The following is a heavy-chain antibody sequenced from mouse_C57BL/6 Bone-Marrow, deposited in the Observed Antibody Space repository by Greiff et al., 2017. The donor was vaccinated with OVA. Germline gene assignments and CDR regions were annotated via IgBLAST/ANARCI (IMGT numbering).Heavy chain of an antibody. CDR3: ARWGWLPSMDY. CDR1: GYTFTNYW. J-gene: IGHJ4*01. Sequence: VQGVESGAELVRPGTSVKMSCKASGYTFTNYWIGWAKQRPGHGLEWIGDIYPGGGYTNYNEKFKGKATLTADKSSSTAYMQFSSLTSEDSAIYYCARWGWLPSMDYWGQGTSVTVSS. V-gene: IGHV1-63*01. CDR2: IYPGGGYT. D-gene: IGHD2-3*01.